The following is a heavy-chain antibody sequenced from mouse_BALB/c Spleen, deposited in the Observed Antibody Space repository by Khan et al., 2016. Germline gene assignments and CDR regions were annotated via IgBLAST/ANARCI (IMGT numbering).Heavy chain of an antibody. D-gene: IGHD1-1*01. V-gene: IGHV1-54*01. J-gene: IGHJ3*01. CDR1: GYAFSNYL. Sequence: QVQLQQSGAELVRPGTSVKVSCKASGYAFSNYLIEWVKQRPGQGLEWLGVINPGSGGTNYNEKFKGKATLTPAKYSSTAYMQLSSLTSDDAAVYVGARADYYGSSGAYGGQGTLVTVSA. CDR3: ARADYYGSSGAY. CDR2: INPGSGGT.